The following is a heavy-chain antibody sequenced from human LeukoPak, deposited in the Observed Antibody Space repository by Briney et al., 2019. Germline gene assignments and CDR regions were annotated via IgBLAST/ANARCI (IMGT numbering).Heavy chain of an antibody. CDR1: GFTVSSNY. CDR3: ATNYYGSGSFPFDY. D-gene: IGHD3-10*01. Sequence: GGSLRLSCAASGFTVSSNYMSWVRQAPGKGLEWVSVIYSGGSTYYADSVKGRFTISRDNSKNTLYLQMNSLRAEDTAVYYCATNYYGSGSFPFDYWGQGTLVTVSS. J-gene: IGHJ4*02. CDR2: IYSGGST. V-gene: IGHV3-53*01.